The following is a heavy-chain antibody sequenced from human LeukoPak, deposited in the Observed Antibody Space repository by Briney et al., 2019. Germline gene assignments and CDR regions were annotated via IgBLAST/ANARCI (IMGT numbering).Heavy chain of an antibody. CDR1: GFTFSNYG. CDR3: ARDFKSGYVDS. V-gene: IGHV3-33*01. D-gene: IGHD3-3*01. CDR2: VFDDGSRE. J-gene: IGHJ4*02. Sequence: PGGSLRLSCAASGFTFSNYGMHWVRQAPGKGLEWVAVVFDDGSREDFADSVKGRFTISRDNSKNTVLLRMNSLRAEDTAVYYCARDFKSGYVDSWGQGTLVTVSS.